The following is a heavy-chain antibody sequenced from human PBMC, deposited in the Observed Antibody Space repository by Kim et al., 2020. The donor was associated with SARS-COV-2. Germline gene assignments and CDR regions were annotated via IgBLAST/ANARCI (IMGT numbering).Heavy chain of an antibody. Sequence: RYRPSIQGQVTISADKSIRTAYLKWNSLKASDTAMYYCARHEVGGGNTYWGQGTLVTVSS. V-gene: IGHV5-51*01. D-gene: IGHD2-15*01. CDR3: ARHEVGGGNTY. J-gene: IGHJ4*02.